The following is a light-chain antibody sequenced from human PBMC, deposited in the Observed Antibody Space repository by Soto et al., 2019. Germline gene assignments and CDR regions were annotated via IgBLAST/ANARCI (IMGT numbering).Light chain of an antibody. J-gene: IGKJ2*01. CDR3: HQYYRVPYT. V-gene: IGKV4-1*01. CDR1: QSVLSTSSKKNH. Sequence: DIVMTQSPEFLAVSLGERATINCKSSQSVLSTSSKKNHLRWYQQKPGQPPKSLISWASTREPGVPDRFSASGSAPDFTLTIDNLQAEDVAICYCHQYYRVPYTLGRGTKVDLK. CDR2: WAS.